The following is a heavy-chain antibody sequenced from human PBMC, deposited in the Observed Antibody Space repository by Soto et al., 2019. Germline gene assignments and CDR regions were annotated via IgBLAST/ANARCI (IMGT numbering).Heavy chain of an antibody. J-gene: IGHJ4*02. CDR3: ATWDSFGDYVPGDY. CDR2: FDPEDGET. D-gene: IGHD4-17*01. CDR1: GYTLTELS. Sequence: ASVKVSCKVSGYTLTELSMHWVRQAPGKGLEWMGGFDPEDGETIYAQKFQGRVTMTEDTSTDTAYMELSSLRSEDTAVYYCATWDSFGDYVPGDYWGQGTLVTVSS. V-gene: IGHV1-24*01.